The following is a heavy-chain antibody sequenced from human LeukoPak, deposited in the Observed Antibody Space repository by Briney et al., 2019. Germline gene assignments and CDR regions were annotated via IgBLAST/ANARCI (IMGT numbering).Heavy chain of an antibody. J-gene: IGHJ6*02. CDR3: ARDSKWLINDFYYGMDV. D-gene: IGHD5-12*01. Sequence: ASVKVSCKASGYTFTSYGISWVRQAPGQALGWMGWISAYNGNTNYAQKLPGRVTMTTDTSTSTAYMELRSLRSDDTAVYYCARDSKWLINDFYYGMDVWGQGTTVTVSS. V-gene: IGHV1-18*01. CDR2: ISAYNGNT. CDR1: GYTFTSYG.